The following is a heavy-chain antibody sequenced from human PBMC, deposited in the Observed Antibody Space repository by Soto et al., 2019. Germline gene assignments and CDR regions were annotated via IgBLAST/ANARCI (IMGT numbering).Heavy chain of an antibody. J-gene: IGHJ5*02. CDR1: GFTFSSHA. CDR2: ISGSGNSI. CDR3: ATLSTQFDR. V-gene: IGHV3-48*04. Sequence: EVQLLESGGGLVQPGGSLRLSCAASGFTFSSHAMSWVRQAPGMGLEWVSYISGSGNSIYYADSVKGRFTISRDNAKNSLYLQMNSLRVEDTAVYYCATLSTQFDRWGQGNLVTVSS. D-gene: IGHD1-1*01.